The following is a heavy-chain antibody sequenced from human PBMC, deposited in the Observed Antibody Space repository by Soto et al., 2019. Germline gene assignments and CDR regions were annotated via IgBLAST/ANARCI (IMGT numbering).Heavy chain of an antibody. CDR1: GFTFSSYG. V-gene: IGHV3-30*18. CDR3: AKADSSGYLYYYYGMDV. D-gene: IGHD3-22*01. CDR2: ISYDGSNK. Sequence: GRSLRLSCAASGFTFSSYGMHWVRQAPGKGLEWVAVISYDGSNKYYADSVKGRFTISRDNSKNTLYLQMNSLRAEDTAVYYCAKADSSGYLYYYYGMDVWGQGTTVTVSS. J-gene: IGHJ6*02.